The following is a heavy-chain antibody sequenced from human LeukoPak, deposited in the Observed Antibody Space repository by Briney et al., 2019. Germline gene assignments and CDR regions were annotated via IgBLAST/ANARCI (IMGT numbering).Heavy chain of an antibody. CDR3: ARGSAVAGIGY. CDR2: INHSGST. V-gene: IGHV4-34*01. CDR1: GGSFSGYY. J-gene: IGHJ4*02. D-gene: IGHD6-19*01. Sequence: SETLSLTCAVYGGSFSGYYWSWIRQPPGKGLEWIGEINHSGSTNYNPSLKGRVTISVDTSKNQFSLKLSSVTAADTAVYYCARGSAVAGIGYWGQGTLVTVSS.